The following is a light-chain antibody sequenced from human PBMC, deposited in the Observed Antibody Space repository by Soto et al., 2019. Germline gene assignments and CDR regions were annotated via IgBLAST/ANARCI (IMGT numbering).Light chain of an antibody. J-gene: IGKJ1*01. V-gene: IGKV1-5*01. Sequence: DIQMTQSPSALSASVGDRVTITCRASQSISGWLAWFQQKPGQAPKLLIYDASSLESGVPSRFSGSGSGTEFTLTITSLQPDDFATYYCQQYVFCRETFGQGTKVEIK. CDR3: QQYVFCRET. CDR1: QSISGW. CDR2: DAS.